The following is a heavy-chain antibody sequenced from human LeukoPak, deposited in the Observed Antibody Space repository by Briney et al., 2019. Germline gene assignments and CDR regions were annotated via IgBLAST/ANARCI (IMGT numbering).Heavy chain of an antibody. J-gene: IGHJ4*02. Sequence: SETLSLTCAVYGGSFSGYYWSWIRHPPGKGLEWIGEINHSGSTNYNPSLKSRVTISVDTSKNQFSLKLSSVTAADTAVYYCARRVIAARPSSFDYWGQGTLVTVSS. V-gene: IGHV4-34*01. CDR2: INHSGST. CDR1: GGSFSGYY. CDR3: ARRVIAARPSSFDY. D-gene: IGHD6-6*01.